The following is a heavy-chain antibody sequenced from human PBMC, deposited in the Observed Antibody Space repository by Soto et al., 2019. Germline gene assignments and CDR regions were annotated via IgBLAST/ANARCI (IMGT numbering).Heavy chain of an antibody. Sequence: EVQLVESGGGLVQPGGSLRLSCAASGFTFSSYAMHWVRQAPGKGLEYVSAITSSGGNTDYGRSVKCIFTISRNNSKNTLYLQMGSLRAEDMAVYYSARRIQFCYGMDVWGQGTTVTVSS. J-gene: IGHJ6*02. CDR2: ITSSGGNT. CDR3: ARRIQFCYGMDV. D-gene: IGHD3-9*01. V-gene: IGHV3-64*01. CDR1: GFTFSSYA.